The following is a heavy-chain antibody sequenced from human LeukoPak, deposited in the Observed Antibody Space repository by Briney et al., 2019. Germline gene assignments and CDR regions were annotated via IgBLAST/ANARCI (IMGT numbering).Heavy chain of an antibody. CDR3: ARDRVYCSSTSCYEYFDF. CDR2: IWYDGNNK. V-gene: IGHV3-33*01. D-gene: IGHD2-2*01. J-gene: IGHJ4*02. Sequence: GGSLRLSCAASGFTFSSYGMHWVRQAPGKGLEWVAVIWYDGNNKYYTDSVKGRFTISRDNSKNTLYLQTNSLRAEDTAVYYCARDRVYCSSTSCYEYFDFWGQGTLVTVSS. CDR1: GFTFSSYG.